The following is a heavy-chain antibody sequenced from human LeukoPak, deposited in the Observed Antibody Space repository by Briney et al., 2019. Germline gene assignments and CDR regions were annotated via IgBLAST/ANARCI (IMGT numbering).Heavy chain of an antibody. Sequence: PGGSLRLSCAASGFTFSSYSMNWVRQAPGKGLEWVSSISSSSSYIYYADSVKGRVTISRDNAKNSLYLQMNSLRAEDTAVYYCARGGTYDSSGYYHSFGYWGQGTLVTVSS. CDR2: ISSSSSYI. CDR1: GFTFSSYS. D-gene: IGHD3-22*01. V-gene: IGHV3-21*01. J-gene: IGHJ4*02. CDR3: ARGGTYDSSGYYHSFGY.